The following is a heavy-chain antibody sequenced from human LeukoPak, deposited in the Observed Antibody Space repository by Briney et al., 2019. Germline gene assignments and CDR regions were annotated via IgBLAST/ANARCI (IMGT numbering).Heavy chain of an antibody. CDR2: INHSGSTS. D-gene: IGHD5-12*01. CDR1: GESFSGYF. Sequence: KPSETLSLTCAVYGESFSGYFWNWIRQPPGKGLEWIGEINHSGSTSNHNPSLKSRVTMSVDTSKNQFSLKLSSVTAADTAVYYCAGKSGYARDYWGQGNLVTVSS. CDR3: AGKSGYARDY. V-gene: IGHV4-34*01. J-gene: IGHJ4*02.